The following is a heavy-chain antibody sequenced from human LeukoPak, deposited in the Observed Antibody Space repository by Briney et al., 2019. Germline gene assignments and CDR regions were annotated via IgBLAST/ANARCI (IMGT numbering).Heavy chain of an antibody. Sequence: ASVKVSCKVSGYTFIDYYMHWVQQAPGKGLEWMGLVDPEDGETIYAEKFQGRVTITADTSTDTAYMELSSLRSEDTAVYYCATAPPGRYYYYMDVWGKGTTVTVSS. CDR1: GYTFIDYY. CDR2: VDPEDGET. J-gene: IGHJ6*03. D-gene: IGHD1-26*01. CDR3: ATAPPGRYYYYMDV. V-gene: IGHV1-69-2*01.